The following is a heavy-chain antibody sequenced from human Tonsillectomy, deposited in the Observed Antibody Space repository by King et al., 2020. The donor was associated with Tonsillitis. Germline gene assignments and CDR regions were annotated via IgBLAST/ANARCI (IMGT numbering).Heavy chain of an antibody. CDR2: IYYSGNT. CDR3: ASQEGELLPGY. J-gene: IGHJ4*02. CDR1: GGSVSSSSYY. D-gene: IGHD3-16*01. Sequence: QLQESGPGLVKPSETLSLTCIVSGGSVSSSSYYWGWIRQPPGKGLEWIGSIYYSGNTYYNPSLKSRVTISVDTAKNRFSLKLSSVTAAATAVYYCASQEGELLPGYGGRGTLLTVSS. V-gene: IGHV4-39*01.